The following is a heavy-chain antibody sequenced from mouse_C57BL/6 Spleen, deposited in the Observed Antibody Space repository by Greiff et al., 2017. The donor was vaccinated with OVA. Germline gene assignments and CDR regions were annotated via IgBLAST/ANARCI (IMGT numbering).Heavy chain of an antibody. CDR2: ISDGGSYT. J-gene: IGHJ2*01. Sequence: EVMLVESGGGLVKPGGSLKLSCAASGFTFSSYAMSWVRQTPEKRLEWVATISDGGSYTNYPDNVKGRFTISRDNDKTNLYLQMSHLTSEDAAMYYCAGDRTTVVFDYWGQGTTLTVSS. V-gene: IGHV5-4*01. CDR3: AGDRTTVVFDY. CDR1: GFTFSSYA. D-gene: IGHD1-1*01.